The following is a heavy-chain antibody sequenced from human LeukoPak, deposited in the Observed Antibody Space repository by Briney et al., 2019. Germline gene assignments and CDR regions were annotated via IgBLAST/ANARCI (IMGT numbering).Heavy chain of an antibody. CDR3: ARVAVAGTNFDY. Sequence: SETLSLTCTVSGYSISSGYYWGWIRQSPGKGLEWIGSIYYSGSTYYNPSLKSRVTISVDTSKNQFSLKLSSVTAADTAVYYCARVAVAGTNFDYWGQGTLVTVSS. V-gene: IGHV4-38-2*02. CDR1: GYSISSGYY. D-gene: IGHD6-19*01. CDR2: IYYSGST. J-gene: IGHJ4*02.